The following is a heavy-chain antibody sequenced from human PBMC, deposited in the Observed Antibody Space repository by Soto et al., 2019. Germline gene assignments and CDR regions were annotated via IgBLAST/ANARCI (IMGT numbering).Heavy chain of an antibody. CDR1: GFTLNNYA. V-gene: IGHV3-23*01. Sequence: GESLRRSCAASGFTLNNYAKSWFRQAPGTGLEWVSGISSGGGKTYFADSVKGRFTISRDNSKNTLYLQMNSLRAEDTAVYYCAKDIDKDGYRISPFDYWGQGT. D-gene: IGHD5-12*01. CDR2: ISSGGGKT. J-gene: IGHJ4*02. CDR3: AKDIDKDGYRISPFDY.